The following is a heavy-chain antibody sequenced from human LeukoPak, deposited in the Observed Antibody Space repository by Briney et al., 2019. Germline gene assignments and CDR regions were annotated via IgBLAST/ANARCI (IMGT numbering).Heavy chain of an antibody. CDR1: GFTFSRYA. CDR2: ISLSGGDT. CDR3: AKSYCTYDVCYIANFDY. D-gene: IGHD2-8*01. V-gene: IGHV3-23*01. J-gene: IGHJ4*02. Sequence: AGGSLRLSCAASGFTFSRYAMSWVRQAPGKGLNWVSAISLSGGDTYYADSVKGRFTISRDNSKNTVYLQMNSLRAEDTAVYYCAKSYCTYDVCYIANFDYWGQGTLVTVSS.